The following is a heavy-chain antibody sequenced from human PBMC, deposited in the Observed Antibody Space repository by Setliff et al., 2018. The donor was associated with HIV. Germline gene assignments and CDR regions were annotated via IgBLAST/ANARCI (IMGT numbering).Heavy chain of an antibody. CDR3: GRCMSVAVPEY. V-gene: IGHV4-39*01. J-gene: IGHJ4*02. CDR1: GGSIINNNYY. D-gene: IGHD2-21*01. CDR2: IYYSGST. Sequence: SETLSLTCNVSGGSIINNNYYWGWIRQPPGKGLEWMASIYYSGSTSYNPALKSRVTMSVDAAKNQFSLKVTSVTAADTAVYYCGRCMSVAVPEYWGQGTLVTVSS.